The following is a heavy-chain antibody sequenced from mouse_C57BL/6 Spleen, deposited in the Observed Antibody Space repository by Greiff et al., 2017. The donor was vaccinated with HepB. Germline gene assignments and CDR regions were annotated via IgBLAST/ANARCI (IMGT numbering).Heavy chain of an antibody. D-gene: IGHD4-1*01. CDR3: ARGGLTAPYYFDY. V-gene: IGHV1-80*01. CDR2: IYPGDGDT. J-gene: IGHJ2*01. CDR1: GYAFSSYW. Sequence: LEESGAELVKPGASVKISCKASGYAFSSYWMNWVKQRPGKGLEWIGQIYPGDGDTNYNGKFKGKATLTADKSSSTAYMQLSSLTSEDSAVYFCARGGLTAPYYFDYWGQGTTLTVSS.